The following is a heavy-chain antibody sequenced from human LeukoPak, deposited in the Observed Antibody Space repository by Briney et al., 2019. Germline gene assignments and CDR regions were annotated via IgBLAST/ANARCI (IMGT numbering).Heavy chain of an antibody. V-gene: IGHV4-34*01. CDR1: GGSFSGYY. J-gene: IGHJ5*02. CDR2: INHSGST. CDR3: ARGRYRGSGSYSWSDP. D-gene: IGHD3-10*01. Sequence: SETLSLTCAVYGGSFSGYYWSWIRQPPGKGLEWIGEINHSGSTNYNPSLKSRVTISVDTSKNQFSLKLSSVTAADTAVYYCARGRYRGSGSYSWSDPWGQGTLVTVSS.